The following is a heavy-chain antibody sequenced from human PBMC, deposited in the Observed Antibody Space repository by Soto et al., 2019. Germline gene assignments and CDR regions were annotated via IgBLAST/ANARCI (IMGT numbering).Heavy chain of an antibody. J-gene: IGHJ4*02. V-gene: IGHV3-30*18. Sequence: QVQLVESGGGVVQPGRSLRLSCAASGFTFSSYGMHWVRQAPGTGLEWVAVISYDGSNKYYADSVKGRFTISRDNSKNTLYLQMNSLRAEDTAVYYCAKAELVYWGQGTLVTVSS. CDR2: ISYDGSNK. CDR3: AKAELVY. D-gene: IGHD6-13*01. CDR1: GFTFSSYG.